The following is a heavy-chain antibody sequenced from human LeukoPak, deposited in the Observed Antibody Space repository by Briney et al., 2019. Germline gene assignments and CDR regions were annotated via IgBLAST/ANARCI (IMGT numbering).Heavy chain of an antibody. CDR3: ARPFEAGDNY. Sequence: SETLSLTCAVYGGSFSGYYWSWIRQPPGKGLEWIGEINHSGSTNYNPSLKSRVTISVDTSKNQFSPKLSSVTAADTAVYYCARPFEAGDNYWGQGTLVTVSS. CDR2: INHSGST. V-gene: IGHV4-34*01. J-gene: IGHJ4*02. D-gene: IGHD6-13*01. CDR1: GGSFSGYY.